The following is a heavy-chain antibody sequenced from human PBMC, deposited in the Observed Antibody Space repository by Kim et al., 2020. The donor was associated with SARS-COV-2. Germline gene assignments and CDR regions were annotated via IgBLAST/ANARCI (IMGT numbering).Heavy chain of an antibody. J-gene: IGHJ3*02. CDR3: ARDRDVVVVAGAFDI. V-gene: IGHV4-30-2*04. Sequence: PSRKSRVTISVDTSKNQFSLKLGSVTAADTAVYYCARDRDVVVVAGAFDIWGQGTMVTVSS. D-gene: IGHD2-15*01.